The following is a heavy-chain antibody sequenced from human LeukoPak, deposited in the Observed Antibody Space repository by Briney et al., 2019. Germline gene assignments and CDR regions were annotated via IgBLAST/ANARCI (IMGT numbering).Heavy chain of an antibody. Sequence: GRSLRLSYAASGFTFSSYGMHWVRQAPGKGLEWVAVISYDGSNKYCADSVKGRFTISRDNSKNTLYLQMNSLRAEDTAVYYCAKDPGRFVVVPAAIDYWGQGTLVTVSS. D-gene: IGHD2-2*02. CDR3: AKDPGRFVVVPAAIDY. J-gene: IGHJ4*02. CDR2: ISYDGSNK. V-gene: IGHV3-30*18. CDR1: GFTFSSYG.